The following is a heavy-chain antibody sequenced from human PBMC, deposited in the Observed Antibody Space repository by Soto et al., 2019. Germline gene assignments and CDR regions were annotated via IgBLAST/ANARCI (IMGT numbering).Heavy chain of an antibody. V-gene: IGHV4-39*01. CDR1: GCPIINSTYD. CDR3: ARRHNWNDGAFDY. Sequence: SESLSPTYSFFGCPIINSTYDRGWTPHPPGWWLAGIGSIYYSGSSYYNPSLKSRVTMSVDTSKNQFSLKLSSVTAADTAVYYCARRHNWNDGAFDYWGQGTLVTVSS. CDR2: IYYSGSS. D-gene: IGHD1-20*01. J-gene: IGHJ4*02.